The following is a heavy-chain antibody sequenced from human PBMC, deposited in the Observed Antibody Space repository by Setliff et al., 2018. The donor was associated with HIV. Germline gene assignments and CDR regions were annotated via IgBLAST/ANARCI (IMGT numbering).Heavy chain of an antibody. CDR1: GFRFETFG. J-gene: IGHJ6*03. CDR3: ARLSIPAYYYMDV. CDR2: IRHDGSYA. V-gene: IGHV3-30*02. Sequence: PGGSLRLSCAASGFRFETFGMYWVRQAPGKGLEWVAFIRHDGSYAYHADSVKGRFTMSRDNSKNTVSLEMNSLRVEDTGVYYCARLSIPAYYYMDVWGKGTTVTVSS. D-gene: IGHD2-21*01.